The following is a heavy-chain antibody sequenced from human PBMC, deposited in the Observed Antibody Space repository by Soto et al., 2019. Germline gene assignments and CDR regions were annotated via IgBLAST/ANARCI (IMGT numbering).Heavy chain of an antibody. D-gene: IGHD2-2*01. CDR3: ASHPYCSSTSCYVRPLGY. V-gene: IGHV1-3*05. J-gene: IGHJ4*02. Sequence: QVQLVQSGAEEKKPGASVKVSCKASGYTFTSYAMHWVRQAPGQRLEWMGWINAGNGNTKYSQKFQGRVTITRDTSASTAYRELSSLRSEDTAVYYWASHPYCSSTSCYVRPLGYWGQGTLVTVSS. CDR2: INAGNGNT. CDR1: GYTFTSYA.